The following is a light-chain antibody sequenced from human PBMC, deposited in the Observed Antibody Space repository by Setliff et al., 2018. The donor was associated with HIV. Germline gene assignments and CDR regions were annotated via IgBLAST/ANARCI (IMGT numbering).Light chain of an antibody. CDR1: SSDVGAYNY. CDR2: DVT. V-gene: IGLV2-11*01. J-gene: IGLJ1*01. Sequence: QSVLTQPRSVSGSPGQSVTISCTGSSSDVGAYNYVSWYQQHPGKAPELMIYDVTKRPSGVPDRFSGSKSGNTASLTISGLQAEDEADYYCCSYAGRYTYIFGTGTKVTVL. CDR3: CSYAGRYTYI.